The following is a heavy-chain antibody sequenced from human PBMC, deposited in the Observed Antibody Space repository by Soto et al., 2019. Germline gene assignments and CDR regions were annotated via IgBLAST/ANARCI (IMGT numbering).Heavy chain of an antibody. V-gene: IGHV3-23*01. CDR3: AKGSGSYSGSYQDY. Sequence: PGGSLRLSCAASGFTFSSFAMSWVRQAPGKGLEWVSDISGSGSSTYYADSVRGRFTISRDNSKNTLNLQMNSLRAEDTAVYYCAKGSGSYSGSYQDYWGQGTLVTVSS. CDR1: GFTFSSFA. J-gene: IGHJ4*02. D-gene: IGHD1-26*01. CDR2: ISGSGSST.